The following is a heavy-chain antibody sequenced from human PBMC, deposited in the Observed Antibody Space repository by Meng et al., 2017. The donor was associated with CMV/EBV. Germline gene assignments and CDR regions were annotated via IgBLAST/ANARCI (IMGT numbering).Heavy chain of an antibody. J-gene: IGHJ4*02. CDR3: ARDKWELLTRFDY. CDR2: ISSSSSYI. D-gene: IGHD1-26*01. V-gene: IGHV3-21*01. Sequence: CAASGFTFSSYSMNWVRQAPGKGLEWVSSISSSSSYIYYADPVKGRFTISRDNAKNSLYLQMNSLRAEDTAVYYCARDKWELLTRFDYWGQGTLVTVSS. CDR1: GFTFSSYS.